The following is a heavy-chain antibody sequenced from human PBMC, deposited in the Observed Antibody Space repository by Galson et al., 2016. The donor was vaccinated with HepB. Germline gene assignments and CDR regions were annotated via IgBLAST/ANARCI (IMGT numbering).Heavy chain of an antibody. CDR1: GFTFSDYF. CDR3: ARPTVAGTIQY. V-gene: IGHV3-48*02. D-gene: IGHD6-19*01. J-gene: IGHJ4*02. Sequence: SLRLSCAASGFTFSDYFINWVRQAPGKGLEWIAYISRTSDKIYYADSLKGRVTISRDNAKNSLSLQVNSLRDEDTSIYYCARPTVAGTIQYWGRGTLITVSS. CDR2: ISRTSDKI.